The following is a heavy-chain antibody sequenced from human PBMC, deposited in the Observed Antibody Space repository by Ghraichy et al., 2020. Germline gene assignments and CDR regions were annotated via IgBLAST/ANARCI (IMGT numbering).Heavy chain of an antibody. V-gene: IGHV4-39*01. J-gene: IGHJ4*02. CDR3: SRTLPHSRGFDS. CDR2: VYDSGRS. CDR1: GGSIGNNRYY. Sequence: SETLSPTCIVSGGSIGNNRYYWGWIRQSPGSAMEWIGNVYDSGRSYYNPSLKSRLTISLDTSKSQFSLSLKSVTAADTAVYYCSRTLPHSRGFDSWGLGTLVTVSS.